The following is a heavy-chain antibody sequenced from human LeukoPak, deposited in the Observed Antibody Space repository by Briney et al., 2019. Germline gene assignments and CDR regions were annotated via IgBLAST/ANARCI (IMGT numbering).Heavy chain of an antibody. D-gene: IGHD6-19*01. CDR2: ISYDETNK. Sequence: GGSLRLSCAASGFTFSSYAMHWVRQAPGKGLEWVALISYDETNKYYADSVKGRFTISRDNSKTTLYLQMNSLRTEDTGVYYCARCLNYRDTSGSEYWGQGTLVTVSS. CDR1: GFTFSSYA. CDR3: ARCLNYRDTSGSEY. J-gene: IGHJ4*02. V-gene: IGHV3-30-3*01.